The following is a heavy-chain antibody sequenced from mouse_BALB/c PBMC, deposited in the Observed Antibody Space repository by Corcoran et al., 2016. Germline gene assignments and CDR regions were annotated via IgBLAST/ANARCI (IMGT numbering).Heavy chain of an antibody. Sequence: EIQLQQSGPELMKPGASVKISCKASGYSFTSYYMHWVKQSHGKSLEWIGYIDPFNGGTSYNQKFKGKATLTVDKSSSTAYMHLSSLTSEDSAVYYCAREGTTAPFAYWGQGTLVTVSA. CDR3: AREGTTAPFAY. D-gene: IGHD1-2*01. J-gene: IGHJ3*01. CDR2: IDPFNGGT. CDR1: GYSFTSYY. V-gene: IGHV1S135*01.